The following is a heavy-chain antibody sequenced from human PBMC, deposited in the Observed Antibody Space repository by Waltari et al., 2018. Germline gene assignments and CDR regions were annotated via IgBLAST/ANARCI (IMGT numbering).Heavy chain of an antibody. CDR1: GFTVSSNY. J-gene: IGHJ4*02. D-gene: IGHD6-13*01. CDR3: ARDQPGRQQLVT. V-gene: IGHV3-53*01. CDR2: IYSGGST. Sequence: EVQLVESGGGLIQPGGSLRLSCAASGFTVSSNYMSWVRQAPGKGLGWGSVIYSGGSTYYADSGKGRFTISRDNAKNTLELQMNSLRAEDTAVYYCARDQPGRQQLVTWGQGTLVTVSS.